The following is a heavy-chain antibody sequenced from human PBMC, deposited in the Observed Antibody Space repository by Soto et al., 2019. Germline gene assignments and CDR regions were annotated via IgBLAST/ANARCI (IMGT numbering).Heavy chain of an antibody. CDR3: ARHRRIDSGYDSAQFDS. D-gene: IGHD5-12*01. CDR2: DNYRRST. CDR1: GGSISSDY. Sequence: PSEPLSLTCTVSGGSISSDYWSWIRQPPGKGLEWIRYDNYRRSTNYNPSLKSRVTISVDTSKNQFSLKLSSVTAADTAVYYCARHRRIDSGYDSAQFDSWGQGTLVTVSS. J-gene: IGHJ4*02. V-gene: IGHV4-59*08.